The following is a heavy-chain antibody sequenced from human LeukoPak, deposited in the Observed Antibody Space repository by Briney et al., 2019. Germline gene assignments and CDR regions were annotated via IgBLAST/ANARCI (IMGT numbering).Heavy chain of an antibody. CDR2: ITDST. CDR1: GFTFSSYA. CDR3: ARYCSGGRCYSGLDP. J-gene: IGHJ5*02. V-gene: IGHV3-23*01. Sequence: GGSLRLSCAASGFTFSSYAMTWVRQAPGKGLEWVSAITDSTYFADSVKGRFTISRDSSKNRMYLQMNSLRVEDTAVYYCARYCSGGRCYSGLDPWGQGAPVTVSS. D-gene: IGHD2-15*01.